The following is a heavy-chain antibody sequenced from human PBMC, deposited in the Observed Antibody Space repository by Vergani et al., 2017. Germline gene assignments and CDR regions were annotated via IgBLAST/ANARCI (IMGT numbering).Heavy chain of an antibody. CDR2: ISGGGGST. Sequence: PLFASGGGLVQHGGSLRLSCAASGFTFSSYAMNWVRQAPGKGLEWVSRISGGGGSTYYADSVKGRFTISRDNSKNTLYLQMNSLRAEDTAVYYCAKDYCSGGSCYEKFFQHWGQGTLVTVSS. J-gene: IGHJ1*01. D-gene: IGHD2-15*01. CDR1: GFTFSSYA. CDR3: AKDYCSGGSCYEKFFQH. V-gene: IGHV3-23*01.